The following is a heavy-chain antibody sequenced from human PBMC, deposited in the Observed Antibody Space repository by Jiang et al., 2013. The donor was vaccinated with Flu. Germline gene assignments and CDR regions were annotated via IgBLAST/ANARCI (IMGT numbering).Heavy chain of an antibody. CDR2: INPGDSNI. CDR3: ARFGKDYGSGNYEGEGLDV. V-gene: IGHV5-51*01. CDR1: GYSFTSYW. Sequence: GAEVKKPGESLKISCKGSGYSFTSYWIGWVRQMPGKGLEWMGIINPGDSNIRSSSSFKGQATISADKSTSTAYLQWTSLKASDTAMYYCARFGKDYGSGNYEGEGLDVWGQGTTVIVS. D-gene: IGHD3-10*01. J-gene: IGHJ6*02.